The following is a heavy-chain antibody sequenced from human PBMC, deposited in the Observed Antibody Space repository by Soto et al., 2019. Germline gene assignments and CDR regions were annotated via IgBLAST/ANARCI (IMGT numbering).Heavy chain of an antibody. D-gene: IGHD4-17*01. J-gene: IGHJ3*01. Sequence: QVQLVQSGAEVKKPGASVKVSCEASGYTFTNYYIHWVRQARGQGLEWMGWINPNRGGTNFEQKFQGRVSMTRDTSITTAYMELNRLTSDDTAVYYCARDLGYGGNSGAFDVWGQGTMITVSS. CDR1: GYTFTNYY. CDR2: INPNRGGT. CDR3: ARDLGYGGNSGAFDV. V-gene: IGHV1-2*02.